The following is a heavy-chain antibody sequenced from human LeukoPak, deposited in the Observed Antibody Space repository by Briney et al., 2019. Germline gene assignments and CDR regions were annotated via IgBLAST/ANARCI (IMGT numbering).Heavy chain of an antibody. CDR2: INAGNGNT. J-gene: IGHJ6*02. D-gene: IGHD3-22*01. V-gene: IGHV1-3*01. CDR1: GYTFTSYA. CDR3: ARSSYDSSGYFRADYYGMDV. Sequence: GASVNVSCKASGYTFTSYAMHWVRQAPGQRLEWMGWINAGNGNTKYSQKFQGRVTITRDTSASTAYMELSSLRSEDTAVYYCARSSYDSSGYFRADYYGMDVWGQGTTVTVSS.